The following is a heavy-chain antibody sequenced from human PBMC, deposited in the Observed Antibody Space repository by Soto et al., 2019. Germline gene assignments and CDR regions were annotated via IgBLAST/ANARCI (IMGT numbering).Heavy chain of an antibody. V-gene: IGHV1-69*13. D-gene: IGHD3-10*01. CDR2: IIPIFGTA. J-gene: IGHJ6*02. CDR1: GGTFSSNA. CDR3: ARDKAGRRFGELLGGMDV. Sequence: SVKVSCKASGGTFSSNAISWVRQAPGQGLEWMGGIIPIFGTANYAQKFQGRVTITADESTSTAYMELSSLRSEDTAVYYCARDKAGRRFGELLGGMDVWGQGTTVTVS.